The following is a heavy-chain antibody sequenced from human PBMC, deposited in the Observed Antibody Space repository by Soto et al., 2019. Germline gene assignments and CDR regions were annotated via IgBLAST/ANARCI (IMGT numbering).Heavy chain of an antibody. CDR3: ARGYRTSWYWFDL. CDR1: GGSVSGGTHY. CDR2: IYNSGST. V-gene: IGHV4-61*01. J-gene: IGHJ2*01. Sequence: QAQLQESGPGPVKPSETLSLTCTVSGGSVSGGTHYWSWIRQPPGKGLEWIGYIYNSGSTNYNPSLKSRVTISVDTSKNQFSLKLSSVTAAATAVYYCARGYRTSWYWFDLWGRGTLVTVSS. D-gene: IGHD6-13*01.